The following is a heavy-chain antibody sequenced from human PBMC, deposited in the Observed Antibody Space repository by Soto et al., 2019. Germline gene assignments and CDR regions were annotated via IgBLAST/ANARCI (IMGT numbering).Heavy chain of an antibody. D-gene: IGHD5-18*01. CDR1: GFTFSSYS. V-gene: IGHV3-30*18. J-gene: IGHJ6*02. CDR3: AKDLRLWSKDYYYYGMDV. CDR2: ISYDGSKE. Sequence: QVQLVESGGGVVQPGRSLRLSCAASGFTFSSYSMHWVRQAPGKGLEWVAVISYDGSKEFYADPVKGRFTISRDNSKNTLYLQMNSLRAEDTAVYYCAKDLRLWSKDYYYYGMDVWGQGTTVTVSS.